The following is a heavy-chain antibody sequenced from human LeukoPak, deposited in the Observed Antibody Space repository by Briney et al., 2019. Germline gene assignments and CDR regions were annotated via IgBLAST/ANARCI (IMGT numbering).Heavy chain of an antibody. CDR2: ISYDGSNK. V-gene: IGHV3-30*04. CDR3: ARDGYDSSGYYYANWFDP. Sequence: GRSLRLSCAASGFTFSSYAMHWVRQAPGKGLEWVAVISYDGSNKYYADSVKGRFTISRDNSKNTLYLQMNSLRAEDTAVYYCARDGYDSSGYYYANWFDPWGQGTLVTVSS. CDR1: GFTFSSYA. J-gene: IGHJ5*02. D-gene: IGHD3-22*01.